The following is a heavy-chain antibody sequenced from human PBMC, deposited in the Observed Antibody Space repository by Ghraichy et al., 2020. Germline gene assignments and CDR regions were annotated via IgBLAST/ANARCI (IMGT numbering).Heavy chain of an antibody. D-gene: IGHD3-22*01. J-gene: IGHJ4*02. CDR1: GFTLSTYS. CDR2: ISSTSSPT. Sequence: GGSLRLSCAASGFTLSTYSINWVRQAPGKGLEWVSYISSTSSPTYYADSVKGRFTISRDNAKNSVYLQMNSLRAEDTAVYYCAREYDSSGHYSGIDCWGQGTLVTVSS. V-gene: IGHV3-48*01. CDR3: AREYDSSGHYSGIDC.